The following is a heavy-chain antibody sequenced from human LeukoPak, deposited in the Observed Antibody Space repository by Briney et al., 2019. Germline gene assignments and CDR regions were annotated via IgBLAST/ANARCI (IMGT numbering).Heavy chain of an antibody. CDR2: INSDGSST. D-gene: IGHD5-18*01. Sequence: GGSLRLSCEASGFTFSSYWMRWVRQAPGKGLVWVSRINSDGSSTSYADSVKGRFTISRDNANNTLSLQMNSLRAEDTAVYFCAREASSGTAMVDYWGQGTLVTVSS. J-gene: IGHJ4*02. V-gene: IGHV3-74*01. CDR1: GFTFSSYW. CDR3: AREASSGTAMVDY.